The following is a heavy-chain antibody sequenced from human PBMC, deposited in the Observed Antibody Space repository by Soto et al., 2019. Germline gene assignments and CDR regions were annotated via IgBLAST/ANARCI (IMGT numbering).Heavy chain of an antibody. CDR2: IIPIFGTA. V-gene: IGHV1-69*13. CDR3: ARCSYYDILTGPYYYGMDV. D-gene: IGHD3-9*01. J-gene: IGHJ6*02. Sequence: SVKVSCKASGGTFSSYAISWVRQAPGQGLEWMGGIIPIFGTANYAQKFQGRVTITADESTSTAYMELSSLRSEGTAVYYCARCSYYDILTGPYYYGMDVWGQGTTVTVSS. CDR1: GGTFSSYA.